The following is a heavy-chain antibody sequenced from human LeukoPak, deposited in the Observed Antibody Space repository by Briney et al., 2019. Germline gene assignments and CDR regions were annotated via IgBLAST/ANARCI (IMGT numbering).Heavy chain of an antibody. Sequence: GGSLRLSCAASGFIVSSNYMSWVRQAPGKGLEWVSVIYSGGSTYYADSVKGRFTISRDNSKNTLYLQMNSLRAEDTAVYYCARDPALVGSSGYYYGGAFDIWGQGTMVTVSS. V-gene: IGHV3-53*01. D-gene: IGHD3-22*01. CDR3: ARDPALVGSSGYYYGGAFDI. CDR1: GFIVSSNY. CDR2: IYSGGST. J-gene: IGHJ3*02.